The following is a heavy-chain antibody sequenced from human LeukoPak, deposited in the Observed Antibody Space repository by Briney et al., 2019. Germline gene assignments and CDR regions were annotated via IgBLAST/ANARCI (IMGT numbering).Heavy chain of an antibody. D-gene: IGHD4-17*01. J-gene: IGHJ3*02. Sequence: GGSLRLSCAASGFTFSSYSMNWVRQAPGKGLEWVSSISSSSYIYYADSVKGRFTISRDNAKNSLYLQMNSLRAEDTAVYYCARGSKYGDYRPHDAFDIWGQGTMVTVSS. V-gene: IGHV3-21*01. CDR1: GFTFSSYS. CDR2: ISSSSYI. CDR3: ARGSKYGDYRPHDAFDI.